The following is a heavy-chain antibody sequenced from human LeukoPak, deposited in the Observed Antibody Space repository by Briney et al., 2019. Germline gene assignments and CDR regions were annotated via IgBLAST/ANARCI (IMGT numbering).Heavy chain of an antibody. V-gene: IGHV3-23*01. D-gene: IGHD1-26*01. Sequence: GGTLRLSCAASGFTFSSYGMSWVRQAPGKGLEWVSGISGSGGSAFYADSVKGRFTISRDNSKNTLYLQMNSLRAEDTALYYCAKGPFGGIPFSYFDYWGQGTLVTVSS. CDR3: AKGPFGGIPFSYFDY. CDR2: ISGSGGSA. J-gene: IGHJ4*02. CDR1: GFTFSSYG.